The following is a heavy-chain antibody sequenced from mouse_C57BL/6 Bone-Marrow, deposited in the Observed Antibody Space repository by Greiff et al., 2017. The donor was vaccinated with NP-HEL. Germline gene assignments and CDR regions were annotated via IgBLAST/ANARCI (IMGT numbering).Heavy chain of an antibody. D-gene: IGHD1-1*01. CDR1: GFTFSDYY. V-gene: IGHV5-16*01. CDR3: ARDGVYYGSSYGAMDY. CDR2: INYDGSST. Sequence: EVKLVESEGGLVQPGSSMKLSCTASGFTFSDYYMAWVRQVPEKGLEWVANINYDGSSTYYLDSLKSRFIISRDNAKNILYLQMSSLKSEDTATYYCARDGVYYGSSYGAMDYWGQGTSVTVSS. J-gene: IGHJ4*01.